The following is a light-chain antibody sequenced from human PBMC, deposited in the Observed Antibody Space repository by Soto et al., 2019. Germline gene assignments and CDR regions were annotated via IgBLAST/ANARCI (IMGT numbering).Light chain of an antibody. CDR1: QSVLDRSNNKNY. Sequence: DIVMTQSPDSLAVSLGERAIINCKSSQSVLDRSNNKNYLTWYQQKPGQPPKPLIYRASTREFGVPDRFSGSGSGTDFTLTISSLHAEDVALYYCQQYYAIPRTFGQGTKVEIK. CDR2: RAS. J-gene: IGKJ1*01. V-gene: IGKV4-1*01. CDR3: QQYYAIPRT.